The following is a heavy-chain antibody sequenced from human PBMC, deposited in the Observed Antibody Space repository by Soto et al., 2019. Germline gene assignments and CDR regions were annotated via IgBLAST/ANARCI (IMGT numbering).Heavy chain of an antibody. V-gene: IGHV1-8*01. CDR2: MNPNSGNA. Sequence: ASVKVSCKATGYSFTRHDINWLRQAAGQGLEWMGWMNPNSGNAVYAQKFQGRVTMTRNTSITTAYIEATSLKSEDTAVYFCGRGAYNDYCDWFDPWGQGTPVTVS. CDR1: GYSFTRHD. D-gene: IGHD3-16*01. CDR3: GRGAYNDYCDWFDP. J-gene: IGHJ5*02.